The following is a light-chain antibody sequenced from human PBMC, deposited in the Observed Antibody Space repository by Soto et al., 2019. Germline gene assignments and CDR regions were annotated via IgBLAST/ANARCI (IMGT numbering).Light chain of an antibody. CDR3: QQLNNYPRT. CDR2: TAS. Sequence: DIQMTQSPPTLSASVGDRVTITCRASQSISSWLAWYQQKPGKAPKILISTASTLQSGVPSRFSGSVSGTEGTITISSLQTEDGSTYYCQQLNNYPRTFGQGNKVDIK. V-gene: IGKV1-5*01. J-gene: IGKJ1*01. CDR1: QSISSW.